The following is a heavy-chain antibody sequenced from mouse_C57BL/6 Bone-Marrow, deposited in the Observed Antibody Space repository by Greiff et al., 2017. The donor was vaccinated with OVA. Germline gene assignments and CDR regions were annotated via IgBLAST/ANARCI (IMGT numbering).Heavy chain of an antibody. J-gene: IGHJ2*01. CDR1: GYTFTSYT. Sequence: LVESGAELARPGASVKMSCKASGYTFTSYTMHWVKQRPGQGLEWIGYINPSSGYTKYNQKFKDKATLTADKSSSTAYMQLSSLTSEDSAVYYCARTGYAYFDYWGQGTTLTVSS. D-gene: IGHD2-2*01. CDR3: ARTGYAYFDY. CDR2: INPSSGYT. V-gene: IGHV1-4*01.